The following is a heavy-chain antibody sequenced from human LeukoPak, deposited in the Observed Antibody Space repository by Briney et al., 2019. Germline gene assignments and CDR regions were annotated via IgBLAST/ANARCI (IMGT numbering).Heavy chain of an antibody. J-gene: IGHJ4*02. CDR3: ARDVQIDY. CDR2: IRSSGSYI. Sequence: GGTLRLSCAASGFTFSSYTMNWVRQAPGKGLEWVSSIRSSGSYIYYADSVKGRFTISRDNAENSLYLQMNSLRAKDTAVYYCARDVQIDYWGQGTLVTVSS. V-gene: IGHV3-21*01. D-gene: IGHD1-1*01. CDR1: GFTFSSYT.